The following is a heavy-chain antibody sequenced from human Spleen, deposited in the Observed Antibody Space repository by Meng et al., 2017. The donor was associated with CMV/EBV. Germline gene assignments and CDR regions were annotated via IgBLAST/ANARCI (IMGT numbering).Heavy chain of an antibody. CDR1: GFTFSLYD. J-gene: IGHJ6*02. Sequence: GESLKISCSASGFTFSLYDFHWVRQTPGKGLEWVAVISYDGYIKESADSVKGRFTITRDNSNNMLYLQMNSLRPDDSALYYCARDDAGLLGGMDVWGQGTTVTVSS. V-gene: IGHV3-30-3*01. CDR3: ARDDAGLLGGMDV. CDR2: ISYDGYIK.